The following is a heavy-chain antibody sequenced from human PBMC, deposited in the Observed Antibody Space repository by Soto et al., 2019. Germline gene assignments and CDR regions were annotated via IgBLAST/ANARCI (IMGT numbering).Heavy chain of an antibody. V-gene: IGHV3-48*03. CDR2: ISLSGTTI. CDR3: AREGGFDWFYP. CDR1: GFTFSDYE. J-gene: IGHJ5*02. Sequence: EVHLVESGGGLVQPGGSLRLSCAASGFTFSDYEMNWVRQAPGKGLEWVSYISLSGTTIHYADSVKGRFTISRDNAKNSVYLQMNRLRVEDTAIYYCAREGGFDWFYPWGQGTLVTVSS.